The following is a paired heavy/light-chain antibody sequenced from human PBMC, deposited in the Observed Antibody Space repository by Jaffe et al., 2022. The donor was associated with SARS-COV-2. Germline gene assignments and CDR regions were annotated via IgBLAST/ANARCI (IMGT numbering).Heavy chain of an antibody. D-gene: IGHD5-18*01. J-gene: IGHJ6*02. CDR1: GFTFSSYA. CDR2: ISGSGGST. CDR3: AKDKSTAKLYYYYYGMDV. Sequence: EVQLLESGGGLVQPGGSLRLSCAASGFTFSSYAMSWVRQAPGKGLEWVSAISGSGGSTYYADSVKGRFTISRDNSKNTLYLQMNSLRAEDTAVYYCAKDKSTAKLYYYYYGMDVWGQGTTVTVSS. V-gene: IGHV3-23*01.
Light chain of an antibody. CDR2: DAS. CDR1: QSVSSY. V-gene: IGKV3-11*01. J-gene: IGKJ4*01. Sequence: EIVLTQSPATLSLSPGERATLSCRASQSVSSYLAWYQQKPGQAPRLLIYDASNRATGIPARFSGSGSGTDFTLTISSLEPEDFAVYYCQQRSNWPGGTFGGGTKVEIK. CDR3: QQRSNWPGGT.